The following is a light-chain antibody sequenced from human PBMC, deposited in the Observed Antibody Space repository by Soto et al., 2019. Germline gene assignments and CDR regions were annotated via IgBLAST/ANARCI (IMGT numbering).Light chain of an antibody. V-gene: IGKV1-5*03. CDR2: KAS. CDR1: QTISSW. J-gene: IGKJ1*01. Sequence: DIQMTQSPSTLSGSVGDRVTITCRASQTISSWLAWYQQKPGKAPKLLIYKASTLKSGVPSRFSGSGSGPEFPLPFASRQLKVFAPYYCQPFNSNPRAFAKGPKVKPK. CDR3: QPFNSNPRA.